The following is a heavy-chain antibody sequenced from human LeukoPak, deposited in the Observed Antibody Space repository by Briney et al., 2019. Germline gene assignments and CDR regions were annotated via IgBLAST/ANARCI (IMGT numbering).Heavy chain of an antibody. V-gene: IGHV1-46*01. CDR1: GYIFTSYY. Sequence: GASVKVSCKASGYIFTSYYMHWVRQAPGQGLEWMGIINPSGGSTSYAQKFQGRITMTRDTSTSTVYMELSSLRSEDTAVYYCARTPPSELLLPPYFDYWGQGTLVTVSS. D-gene: IGHD3-10*01. CDR2: INPSGGST. J-gene: IGHJ4*02. CDR3: ARTPPSELLLPPYFDY.